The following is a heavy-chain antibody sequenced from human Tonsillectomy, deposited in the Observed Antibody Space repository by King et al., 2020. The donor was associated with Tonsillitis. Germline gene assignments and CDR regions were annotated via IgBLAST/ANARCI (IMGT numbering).Heavy chain of an antibody. V-gene: IGHV3-53*01. CDR3: ARVAHDYYDFWRFDY. CDR2: MYTVCST. CDR1: GFTVSSNY. D-gene: IGHD3-3*01. J-gene: IGHJ4*02. Sequence: VQLVESGGGLIQPGGSLRLSCAASGFTVSSNYMIWVRQAPGKGLEWVSLMYTVCSTYYVDSGRGRFTISRDNSKNTLYLQMNSLRAEDTAMYFCARVAHDYYDFWRFDYWGQGTLVTVSS.